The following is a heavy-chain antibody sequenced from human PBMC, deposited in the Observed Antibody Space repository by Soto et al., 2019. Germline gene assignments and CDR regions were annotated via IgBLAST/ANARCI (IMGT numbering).Heavy chain of an antibody. CDR3: AREKVGANDY. V-gene: IGHV1-8*01. J-gene: IGHJ4*02. CDR2: MNPNSGNT. Sequence: QVQLVQSGAEVKKPGASVKVSCKASGYTFTSYDINWVRQATGQGLEWMGWMNPNSGNTGYAQKSXXRATMTRNTSISTAYMELSSLRSEDTAVYSCAREKVGANDYWGQGTLVTVSS. CDR1: GYTFTSYD. D-gene: IGHD1-26*01.